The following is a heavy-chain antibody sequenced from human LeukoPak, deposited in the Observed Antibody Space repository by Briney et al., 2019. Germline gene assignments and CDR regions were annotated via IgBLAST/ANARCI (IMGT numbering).Heavy chain of an antibody. V-gene: IGHV2-5*02. Sequence: SGPTLVKPTQTLTLTCTFSGFSFSTTGVSVGWIRQPPGKALEWLAVIYWDGDKRYSPSLKSRLTITKDTSKNQVVLTMTNMDPVDTATYYCARSEDILPLDYWGQGALVTVSS. J-gene: IGHJ4*02. CDR1: GFSFSTTGVS. CDR3: ARSEDILPLDY. CDR2: IYWDGDK. D-gene: IGHD3-9*01.